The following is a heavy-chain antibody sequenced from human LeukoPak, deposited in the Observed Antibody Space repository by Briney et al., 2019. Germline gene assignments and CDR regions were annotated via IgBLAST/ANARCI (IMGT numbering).Heavy chain of an antibody. CDR2: IYYSGST. V-gene: IGHV4-59*12. J-gene: IGHJ4*02. Sequence: SETLSLTCTVSGGSISSYYWSWIRQPPGKGLEWNGYIYYSGSTNYNPSLKSRVTISVDTSKNQFSLKLSSVTAADTAVYYCARLGTKYYYDSSGPFDYWGQGTLVTVSS. CDR3: ARLGTKYYYDSSGPFDY. D-gene: IGHD3-22*01. CDR1: GGSISSYY.